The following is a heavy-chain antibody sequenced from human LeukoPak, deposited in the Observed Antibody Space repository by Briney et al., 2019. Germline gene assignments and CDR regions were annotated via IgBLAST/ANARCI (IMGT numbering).Heavy chain of an antibody. J-gene: IGHJ6*03. D-gene: IGHD3-10*01. CDR2: ISGSGGST. CDR3: AKSIDYGSGSYPFYYYYYYMDV. Sequence: PGGSLRLSCAASGFTFSSYAMSWVRQAPGKGLEWVSAISGSGGSTYYADSVKGRFTISRDNSKNTLYLQMNSLRAEDTAVYYCAKSIDYGSGSYPFYYYYYYMDVWGKGTTVTVSS. CDR1: GFTFSSYA. V-gene: IGHV3-23*01.